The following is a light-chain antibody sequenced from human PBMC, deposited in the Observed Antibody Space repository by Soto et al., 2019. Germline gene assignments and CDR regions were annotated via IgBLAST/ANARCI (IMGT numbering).Light chain of an antibody. V-gene: IGKV3-20*01. CDR1: QSVSNSY. CDR3: KQYGKSPFA. Sequence: EIVLTQSPGTLSLSPGERATLSCRASQSVSNSYLAWYQQKPGQAPRLLIYGASRRATGIPDRFSGRGSGTDCTLTISRLEPEDFALYYCKQYGKSPFAFGPGTKVHIK. CDR2: GAS. J-gene: IGKJ3*01.